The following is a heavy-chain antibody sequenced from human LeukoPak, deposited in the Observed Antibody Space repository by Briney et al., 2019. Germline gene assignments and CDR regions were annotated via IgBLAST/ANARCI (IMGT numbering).Heavy chain of an antibody. CDR1: GFTFSSYE. CDR3: AIHPYDSSGYYYFDY. Sequence: GGSLRLSCAASGFTFSSYEMNWVRQAPGKGLEWVSYISSSGGSTSYADSVKGRFTISRDNSKNMLYLQMNSLRAEDTAVYYCAIHPYDSSGYYYFDYWGQGTLVTVSS. V-gene: IGHV3-23*01. D-gene: IGHD3-22*01. J-gene: IGHJ4*02. CDR2: ISSSGGST.